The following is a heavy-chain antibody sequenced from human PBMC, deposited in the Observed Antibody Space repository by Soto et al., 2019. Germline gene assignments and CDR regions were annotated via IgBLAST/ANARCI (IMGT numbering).Heavy chain of an antibody. CDR2: IYYSGST. V-gene: IGHV4-31*03. J-gene: IGHJ4*02. CDR1: GGSISSGGYY. Sequence: SETLSLTCTVSGGSISSGGYYWSWIRQHPGKGLEWIGYIYYSGSTYYNQSLKSRITISVDTSKNQYSLKLSSVTAADTAVYYCAREVGGYGDYLFDYWGQGTLVTVSS. D-gene: IGHD4-17*01. CDR3: AREVGGYGDYLFDY.